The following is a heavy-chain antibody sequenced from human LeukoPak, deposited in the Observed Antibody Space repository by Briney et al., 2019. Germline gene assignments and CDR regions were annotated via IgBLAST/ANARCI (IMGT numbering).Heavy chain of an antibody. CDR1: GFNFSNKA. Sequence: GGSLRLSCVASGFNFSNKAMSWVRQAPGMGLEWVTSTTQSGESSGYAGSVKGRFTISRDNSKNTLFLQMDSLRVEDTAIYYCARESGGDWGYFDDWGQGTLVTVSS. V-gene: IGHV3-23*01. J-gene: IGHJ4*02. D-gene: IGHD2-21*02. CDR2: TTQSGESS. CDR3: ARESGGDWGYFDD.